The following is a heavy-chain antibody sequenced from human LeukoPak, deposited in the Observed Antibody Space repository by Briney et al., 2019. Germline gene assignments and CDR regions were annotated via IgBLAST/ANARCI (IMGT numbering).Heavy chain of an antibody. V-gene: IGHV1-69*13. J-gene: IGHJ5*02. CDR3: ARGDYCSSTSCYPPS. CDR2: IIPIFGTA. D-gene: IGHD2-2*01. Sequence: SVKVSCKASGGTFSSYAISWVRQAPGQGLEWMGGIIPIFGTANYAQKFQGRVTITADESTSTAYMELSSLRSEDTAVYYCARGDYCSSTSCYPPSWGQGTLVTVSS. CDR1: GGTFSSYA.